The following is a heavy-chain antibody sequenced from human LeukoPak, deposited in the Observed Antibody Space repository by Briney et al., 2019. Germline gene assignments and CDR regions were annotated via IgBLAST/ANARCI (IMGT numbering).Heavy chain of an antibody. CDR3: AGGNFCSGGRCPLDH. CDR1: GFTVSSNY. V-gene: IGHV3-53*01. CDR2: FYGGGSI. D-gene: IGHD2-15*01. Sequence: AGGSLRLSCAASGFTVSSNYMTWVRQTPGKGLEWGSVFYGGGSIYYADSVKGRFTISRDSFKNTLYLQMNSLRAEDTAVYYCAGGNFCSGGRCPLDHWGQGTLATVSS. J-gene: IGHJ4*02.